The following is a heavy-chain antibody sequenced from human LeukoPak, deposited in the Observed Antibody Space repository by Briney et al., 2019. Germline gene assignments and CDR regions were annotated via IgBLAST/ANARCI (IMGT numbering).Heavy chain of an antibody. D-gene: IGHD5-18*01. V-gene: IGHV3-64*01. CDR1: GFTFSTYT. Sequence: GGSLRLSCAASGFTFSTYTMHWVRQAPGKGLEYVSSISGNGGSREYANSVEGRFTISRDNSRNTLYLQMGSLRAEDMAVYYCARDAGYVRFDFWGQGTLATVSS. CDR2: ISGNGGSR. J-gene: IGHJ4*02. CDR3: ARDAGYVRFDF.